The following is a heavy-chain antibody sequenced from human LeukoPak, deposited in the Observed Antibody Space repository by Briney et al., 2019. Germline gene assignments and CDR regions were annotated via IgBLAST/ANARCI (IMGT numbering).Heavy chain of an antibody. Sequence: GSLRLSCAASGFTFSSYGMHWVRQAPGKGLEWVAVISYDGSNKYYADSVKGRFTISRDNSKNTLYVQMNSLRAEDTAVYYCARGLITIFEVALDYWGQGTLVTVSS. CDR1: GFTFSSYG. D-gene: IGHD3-3*01. J-gene: IGHJ4*02. V-gene: IGHV3-30*03. CDR2: ISYDGSNK. CDR3: ARGLITIFEVALDY.